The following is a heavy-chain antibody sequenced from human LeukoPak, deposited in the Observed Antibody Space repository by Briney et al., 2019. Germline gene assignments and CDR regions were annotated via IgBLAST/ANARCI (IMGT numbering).Heavy chain of an antibody. CDR2: IYPGDSDT. J-gene: IGHJ3*02. Sequence: GESLKISCKGSGYSFTSYWIGWVRQMPGKGLEWMGIIYPGDSDTRYSPSFQGQVTISADKSISTAYLQWSSLKASDTAMYYCATRAMYYYDSSGYYPSRDDAFDIRGQGTMVTVSS. D-gene: IGHD3-22*01. V-gene: IGHV5-51*01. CDR3: ATRAMYYYDSSGYYPSRDDAFDI. CDR1: GYSFTSYW.